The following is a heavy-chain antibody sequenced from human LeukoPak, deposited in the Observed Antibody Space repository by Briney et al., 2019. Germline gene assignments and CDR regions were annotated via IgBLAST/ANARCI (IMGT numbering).Heavy chain of an antibody. CDR2: IHSSGAT. CDR1: GGSISSDY. J-gene: IGHJ4*02. V-gene: IGHV4-59*08. Sequence: PSETLSLTCTVSGGSISSDYWSWIRQSPGKRLEWIGYIHSSGATNYSPSLKSRVTISVDTSKNQFSLKLSSVTAADTAVYYCATLRGSSTAVFDSWGKGNLDSVSS. D-gene: IGHD2-8*02. CDR3: ATLRGSSTAVFDS.